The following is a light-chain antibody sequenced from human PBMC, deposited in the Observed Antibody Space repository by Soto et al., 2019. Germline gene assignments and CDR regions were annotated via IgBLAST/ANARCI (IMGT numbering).Light chain of an antibody. J-gene: IGKJ5*01. Sequence: DIQMTQSPSSLSASVEDRVIITCRASQSISNHLNWYQQKPGKAPKLLIYDASNLETGVPSRFSGSGSGTDFTFTISSLQPEDFAVYYCQQYNNWPPITFGQGTRLEIK. CDR1: QSISNH. CDR3: QQYNNWPPIT. CDR2: DAS. V-gene: IGKV1-33*01.